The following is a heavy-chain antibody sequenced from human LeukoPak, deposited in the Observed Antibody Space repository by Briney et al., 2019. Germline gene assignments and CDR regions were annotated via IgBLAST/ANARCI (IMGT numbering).Heavy chain of an antibody. D-gene: IGHD6-13*01. V-gene: IGHV3-43*02. CDR2: ISGDGGTT. J-gene: IGHJ4*02. CDR1: GFTFDDYA. CDR3: AKVYVGSWYAYDH. Sequence: GGSLRLSCTASGFTFDDYAMHWVRQAPAKGLEWVSLISGDGGTTDYADSVKGRFTISRDNRRDSLYLHMNSLRTEDTALYFCAKVYVGSWYAYDHWGQGTLVTVSS.